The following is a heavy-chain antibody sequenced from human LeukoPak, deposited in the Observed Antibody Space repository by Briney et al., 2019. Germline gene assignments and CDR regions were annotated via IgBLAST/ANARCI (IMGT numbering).Heavy chain of an antibody. V-gene: IGHV4-4*08. CDR3: AIEGRTGWFDP. D-gene: IGHD1-14*01. CDR2: IYTSGTT. CDR1: GGSLNSYY. Sequence: PSETLSLTCSVSGGSLNSYYWRWLRQSPGKGLEWIAYIYTSGTTNYNPSLKSRLTTSIDAPKNQFSLNLTSVTAADTAVYYCAIEGRTGWFDPRGQGILVTVAS. J-gene: IGHJ5*02.